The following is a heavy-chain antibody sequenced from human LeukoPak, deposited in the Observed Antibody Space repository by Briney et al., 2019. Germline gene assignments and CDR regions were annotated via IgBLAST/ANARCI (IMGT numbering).Heavy chain of an antibody. Sequence: SVKVSCKASGGTFSSYAISWVRQAPGQGLEWMGGIIPIFGTANYAQKFQGRVTITADESTSTAYMELSSLRSEDTAVYYCARGPCSGHNCGGTSGYLDYWGQGTLVTVSS. CDR3: ARGPCSGHNCGGTSGYLDY. J-gene: IGHJ4*02. V-gene: IGHV1-69*13. CDR2: IIPIFGTA. CDR1: GGTFSSYA. D-gene: IGHD2-15*01.